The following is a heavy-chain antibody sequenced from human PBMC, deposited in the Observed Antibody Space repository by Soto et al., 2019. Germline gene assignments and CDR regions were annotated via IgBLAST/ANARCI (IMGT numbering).Heavy chain of an antibody. CDR3: ARNIDSINMIPVAKGYFDY. Sequence: SETLSLTCTVSGGSISSGGYYWXWIRQPPGKGLEWIGSIYYSGSTYYNPSLKSRVTISVDTSKNQFSLKLSSVTAADTAVYYCARNIDSINMIPVAKGYFDYWGQGPLVTVSS. V-gene: IGHV4-39*07. CDR1: GGSISSGGYY. CDR2: IYYSGST. J-gene: IGHJ4*02. D-gene: IGHD3-22*01.